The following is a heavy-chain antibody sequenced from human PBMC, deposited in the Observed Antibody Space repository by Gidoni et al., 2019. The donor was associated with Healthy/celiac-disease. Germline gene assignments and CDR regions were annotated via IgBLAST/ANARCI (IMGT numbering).Heavy chain of an antibody. D-gene: IGHD1-26*01. CDR2: ISAYNGNT. CDR3: ARAPAIVGAADY. V-gene: IGHV1-18*01. J-gene: IGHJ4*02. CDR1: GYTFTSYG. Sequence: VHPVQSGAEVKKPGASVKVSCKASGYTFTSYGISWVRPVPGQGLEWMGWISAYNGNTNDAQKRQGRVTITSITSTSTASMELRSLRSDDTAVYYCARAPAIVGAADYWGQGTLVTVSS.